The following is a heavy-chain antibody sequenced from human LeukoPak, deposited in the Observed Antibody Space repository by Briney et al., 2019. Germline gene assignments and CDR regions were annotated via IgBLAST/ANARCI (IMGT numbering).Heavy chain of an antibody. CDR1: GGSISSYY. Sequence: SETLSLTCTVSGGSISSYYWSWIRQPPGKGLDWIGYVYYIGSTNYNPSLKSRVTMSVDTSKNQFSLKLSSVTAADTAVYYCARSRSGYSYDHAAFEIWGQGTVVTVSS. CDR2: VYYIGST. V-gene: IGHV4-59*13. D-gene: IGHD5-18*01. CDR3: ARSRSGYSYDHAAFEI. J-gene: IGHJ3*02.